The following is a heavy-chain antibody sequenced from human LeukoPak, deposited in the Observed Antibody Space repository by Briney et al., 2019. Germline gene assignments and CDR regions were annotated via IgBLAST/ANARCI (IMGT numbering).Heavy chain of an antibody. Sequence: GGSLRLSCAAAGFTFSSYGMPWVRQATGKGLEWVAFIRYDGSNKYYADSVKCRFTIFRDNSKTTLYLQMNSLRAEDTAVYYCAKKWELDYWGQGTLVTVSS. V-gene: IGHV3-30*02. CDR3: AKKWELDY. CDR1: GFTFSSYG. CDR2: IRYDGSNK. J-gene: IGHJ4*02. D-gene: IGHD1-26*01.